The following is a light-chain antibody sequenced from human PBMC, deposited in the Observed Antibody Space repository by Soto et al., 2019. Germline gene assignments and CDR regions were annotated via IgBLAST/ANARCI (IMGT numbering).Light chain of an antibody. Sequence: EIVLTQSPRSLSLSPRERATLSCRASQSVSSNHLAWYQQRPGQAPRLLISGASSRATGIPDRFSGSGSGTDFTLTISRLEPEDFAVYYCQQYRTFGQGTKVDIK. CDR1: QSVSSNH. CDR2: GAS. V-gene: IGKV3-20*01. CDR3: QQYRT. J-gene: IGKJ1*01.